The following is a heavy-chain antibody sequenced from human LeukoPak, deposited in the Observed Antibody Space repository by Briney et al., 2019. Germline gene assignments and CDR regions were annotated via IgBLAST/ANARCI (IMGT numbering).Heavy chain of an antibody. CDR2: IYYSGST. V-gene: IGHV4-39*07. Sequence: SETLSLTCTVSGGSISSTRYYWGWIRQPPGKGLEWIGSIYYSGSTYYKPSLKSRVTMSVDASKNQFSLKLSSVSAADTAVYYCARSFEDDYGDYAPSHWGQGTLVTVSS. D-gene: IGHD4-17*01. J-gene: IGHJ4*02. CDR3: ARSFEDDYGDYAPSH. CDR1: GGSISSTRYY.